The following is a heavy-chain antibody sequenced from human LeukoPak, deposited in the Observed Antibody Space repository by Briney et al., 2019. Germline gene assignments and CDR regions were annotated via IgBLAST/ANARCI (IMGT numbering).Heavy chain of an antibody. Sequence: GSLRLSCAASGFTFSNAWLSWVRQPPGKGLEWIGEINHSGSTNYNPSLKSRVTISVDTFKDQFSLKLSSVTAADTAVYYCAIPGRVGAQYPARDIYYYYMDVWGKGTTVTVSS. V-gene: IGHV4-34*08. D-gene: IGHD1-26*01. CDR2: INHSGST. J-gene: IGHJ6*03. CDR1: GFTFSNAW. CDR3: AIPGRVGAQYPARDIYYYYMDV.